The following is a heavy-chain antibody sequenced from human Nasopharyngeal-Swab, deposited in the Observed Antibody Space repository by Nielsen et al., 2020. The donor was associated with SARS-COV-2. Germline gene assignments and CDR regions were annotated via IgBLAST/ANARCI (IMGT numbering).Heavy chain of an antibody. Sequence: SETLSLTCTVPGGSISSYYWSWIRQPPGKGLEWIGYIYYSGSTNYNPSLKSRVTISVDTSKNQFSLKLSSVTAADTAVYYCARGVSARLSSREQLELNWFDPWGQGTLVTVSS. CDR2: IYYSGST. CDR3: ARGVSARLSSREQLELNWFDP. D-gene: IGHD1-1*01. J-gene: IGHJ5*02. V-gene: IGHV4-59*01. CDR1: GGSISSYY.